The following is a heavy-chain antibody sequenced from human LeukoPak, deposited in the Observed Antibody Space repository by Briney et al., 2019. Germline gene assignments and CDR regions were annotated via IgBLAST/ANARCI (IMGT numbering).Heavy chain of an antibody. CDR1: GGSISSYY. Sequence: SETLSLTCTVSGGSISSYYWSWIRQPPGKGLEWIGYIYYSGSTNYNPSLKSRVTISVDTSKNQFSLKLSSVTAADTAVYYCARGQLLIGYSSSWGRFWFDPWGQGTLVTVSS. D-gene: IGHD6-13*01. CDR3: ARGQLLIGYSSSWGRFWFDP. CDR2: IYYSGST. V-gene: IGHV4-59*01. J-gene: IGHJ5*02.